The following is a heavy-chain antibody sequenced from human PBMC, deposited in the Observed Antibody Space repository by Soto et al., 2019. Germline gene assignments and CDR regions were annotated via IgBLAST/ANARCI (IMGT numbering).Heavy chain of an antibody. J-gene: IGHJ5*02. CDR2: IDPSDSYT. Sequence: GESLKISCKGSGYSFTSYWISWVRQMPGKGLEWMGRIDPSDSYTNYSPSFQGHVTISADKSISTAYLQWSSLKASDTAMYYCARHQASTYYDYVWGSYRYQCFDPWGQGTLVTVSS. CDR1: GYSFTSYW. D-gene: IGHD3-16*02. V-gene: IGHV5-10-1*01. CDR3: ARHQASTYYDYVWGSYRYQCFDP.